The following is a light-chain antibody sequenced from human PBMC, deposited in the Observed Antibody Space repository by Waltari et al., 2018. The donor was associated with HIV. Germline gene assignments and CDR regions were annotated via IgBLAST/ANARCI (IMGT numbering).Light chain of an antibody. CDR2: RNN. CDR3: AAWDDSLRPSMV. V-gene: IGLV1-47*01. J-gene: IGLJ2*01. Sequence: QSVLTQPPSASGTPGQRVTISCSGSSSNIGSNSVYWYQQLPGTAPKLLIYRNNQRPSGVPDRFSGSKSGTSASLAISGLRSEDEADYYCAAWDDSLRPSMVFGGGTKLTVL. CDR1: SSNIGSNS.